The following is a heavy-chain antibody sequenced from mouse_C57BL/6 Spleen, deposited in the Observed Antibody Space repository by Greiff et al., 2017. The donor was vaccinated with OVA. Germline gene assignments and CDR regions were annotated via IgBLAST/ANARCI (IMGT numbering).Heavy chain of an antibody. J-gene: IGHJ3*01. V-gene: IGHV1-69*01. Sequence: VKLQQPGAELVMPGASVKLSCKASGYTFTSYWMHWVKQRPGQGLEWIGEIDPSDSYTNYNQKFKGKSTLTVDKSSSTAYMQLSSLTSEDSAVYYCAVAYYSNYVFAYWGQGTLVTVSA. CDR3: AVAYYSNYVFAY. CDR2: IDPSDSYT. CDR1: GYTFTSYW. D-gene: IGHD2-5*01.